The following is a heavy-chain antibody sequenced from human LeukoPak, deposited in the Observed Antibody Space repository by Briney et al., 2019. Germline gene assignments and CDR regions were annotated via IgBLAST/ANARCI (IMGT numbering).Heavy chain of an antibody. J-gene: IGHJ6*02. CDR3: ARDRYGGNRYYYYGMDV. CDR2: IYSGGST. V-gene: IGHV3-53*01. CDR1: GFTVSSNY. Sequence: GGSLRLSCAASGFTVSSNYMSWVRQAPGKGLEWGSVIYSGGSTYYADSVKGRFTIARDNSKNTLYLEMNSLRAEDTAVYYCARDRYGGNRYYYYGMDVWGQGTTVTVSS. D-gene: IGHD4-23*01.